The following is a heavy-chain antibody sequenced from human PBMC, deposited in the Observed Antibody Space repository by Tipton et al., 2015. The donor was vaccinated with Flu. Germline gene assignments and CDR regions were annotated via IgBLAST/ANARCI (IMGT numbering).Heavy chain of an antibody. D-gene: IGHD7-27*01. CDR3: ARGGTNWANWYFDL. CDR1: GFTFNTYW. J-gene: IGHJ2*01. Sequence: SLRLSCAASGFTFNTYWMLWVRPAPGKGLVCVSRIKFDGTITTYADSVKGRFTITRDNAKNTLYLQMNSLRAEDTAMYFCARGGTNWANWYFDLWGRGTLVTVSP. V-gene: IGHV3-74*01. CDR2: IKFDGTIT.